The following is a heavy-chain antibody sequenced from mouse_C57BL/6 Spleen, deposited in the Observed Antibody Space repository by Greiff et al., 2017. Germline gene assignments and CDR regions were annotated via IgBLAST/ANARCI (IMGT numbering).Heavy chain of an antibody. Sequence: QVQLKQSGAELVKPGASVKLSCKASGYTFTSYWMQWVKQRPGQGLEWIGEIDPSDSYTNYNQKFKGKATLTVDTSSSTAYMQLSSLTSEDSAVYYCARKGLKTYWYFDVWGTGTTVTVSS. CDR1: GYTFTSYW. J-gene: IGHJ1*03. CDR2: IDPSDSYT. D-gene: IGHD1-3*01. V-gene: IGHV1-50*01. CDR3: ARKGLKTYWYFDV.